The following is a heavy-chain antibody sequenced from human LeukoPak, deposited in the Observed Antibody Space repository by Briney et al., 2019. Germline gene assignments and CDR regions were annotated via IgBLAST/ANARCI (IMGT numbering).Heavy chain of an antibody. CDR2: FDPEDSET. CDR1: GYNLIELS. J-gene: IGHJ4*02. CDR3: ATSVDGLVTIRTYFEL. D-gene: IGHD3-3*01. Sequence: GASVNVSCKVSGYNLIELSMHWVRLAPGKGLEWMGGFDPEDSETVNAQKFQGRVTMTEDTSTDTAYMELSSLRSEDTAIYYCATSVDGLVTIRTYFELWGQGTPVTVSS. V-gene: IGHV1-24*01.